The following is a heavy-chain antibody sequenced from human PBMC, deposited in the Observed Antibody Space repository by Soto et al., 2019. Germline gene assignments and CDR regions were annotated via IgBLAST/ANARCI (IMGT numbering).Heavy chain of an antibody. V-gene: IGHV1-69*13. Sequence: SVKVSCKASGGTFSSYAISWVRQAPGQGLEWMGGIIPIFRTADYAQKFLGRVTITADASTSTAHMELGSLTSEDTAVYYCATDYYDSSGYYVGAWHYWGQGTLVTVSS. D-gene: IGHD3-22*01. CDR1: GGTFSSYA. CDR3: ATDYYDSSGYYVGAWHY. CDR2: IIPIFRTA. J-gene: IGHJ4*02.